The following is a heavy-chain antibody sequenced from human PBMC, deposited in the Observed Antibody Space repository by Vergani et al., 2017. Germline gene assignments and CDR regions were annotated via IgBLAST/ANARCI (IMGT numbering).Heavy chain of an antibody. D-gene: IGHD3-10*01. CDR2: IYYSGST. V-gene: IGHV4-39*01. CDR3: ARQNPYGSAHVDF. Sequence: QLQLQESDPGLVKPSETLSLTCTVSGGSIRSTFYYWGWIRQPPGKGLEWIGTIYYSGSTYYNPSLKSRVTISVDTSKNQFSLKLNSVTAADTAVYYCARQNPYGSAHVDFWGRGVLVTVSA. J-gene: IGHJ4*02. CDR1: GGSIRSTFYY.